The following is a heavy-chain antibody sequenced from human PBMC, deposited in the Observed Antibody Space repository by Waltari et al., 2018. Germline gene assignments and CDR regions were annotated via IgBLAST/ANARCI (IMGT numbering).Heavy chain of an antibody. CDR3: AGLRFNYYYFYHMDV. J-gene: IGHJ6*03. D-gene: IGHD3-10*01. Sequence: QVHLQQWGAGLLKPSETLSLTCGVSGGSFSNYYWSWIRQPPGRGLEWIGEIDHSGSTNYNPSLKSRVTLSVETSKKEFSLRLTSVTAADTAIYYCAGLRFNYYYFYHMDVWGKGTTVTVSS. CDR1: GGSFSNYY. CDR2: IDHSGST. V-gene: IGHV4-34*02.